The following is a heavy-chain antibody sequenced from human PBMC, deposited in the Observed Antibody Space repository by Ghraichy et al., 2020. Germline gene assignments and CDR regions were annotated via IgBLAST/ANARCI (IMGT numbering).Heavy chain of an antibody. J-gene: IGHJ4*02. CDR2: ISSDGGST. CDR3: AREGGKNYYDSSAYYYVDF. Sequence: GGSLRLSCAASGFTFSNYAMHWVRQAPGRGLECVSAISSDGGSTYYTNSVKGRFTISRDNSKNTLYLQMASLRAEDMALYYCAREGGKNYYDSSAYYYVDFWGQGTLVTVSS. V-gene: IGHV3-64*01. D-gene: IGHD3-22*01. CDR1: GFTFSNYA.